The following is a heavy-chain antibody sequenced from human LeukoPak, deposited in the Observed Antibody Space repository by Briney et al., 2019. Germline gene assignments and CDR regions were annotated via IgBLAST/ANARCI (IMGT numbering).Heavy chain of an antibody. CDR2: IYYSGST. D-gene: IGHD5-18*01. CDR3: AREGNTYGSNWFDP. J-gene: IGHJ5*01. V-gene: IGHV4-59*01. Sequence: SETLSLTCTVSGGSISSYYWSWIRRPPWQGLVWIGYIYYSGSTNYNPSLKSRVTISADTYKNQTSLKLSSVPAADTAVYYCAREGNTYGSNWFDPWGQGTLVTVSS. CDR1: GGSISSYY.